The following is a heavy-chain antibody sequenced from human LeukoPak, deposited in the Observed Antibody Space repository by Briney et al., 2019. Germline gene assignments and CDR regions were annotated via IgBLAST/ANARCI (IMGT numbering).Heavy chain of an antibody. CDR3: AKDLDILTGLYYYYAMDV. V-gene: IGHV3-23*01. J-gene: IGHJ6*02. CDR2: ISGSGGNT. D-gene: IGHD3-9*01. CDR1: GFTFSSYA. Sequence: GGSLRLSCAASGFTFSSYAMNWVRQAPGKGLEWVSTISGSGGNTYYADSVKGRFTISRDNSKNTLYLQMNSLRAEDTAVYYCAKDLDILTGLYYYYAMDVWGQGTTVTVSS.